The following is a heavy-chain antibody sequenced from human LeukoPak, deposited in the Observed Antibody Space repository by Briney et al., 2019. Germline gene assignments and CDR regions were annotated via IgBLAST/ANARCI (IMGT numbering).Heavy chain of an antibody. CDR2: IYTSGST. Sequence: SQTLSLTCTVSGGSISSGSYYWSWIRQPAGKGLEWIGRIYTSGSTNYNPSLKSRVTMSVDTSKNQFSLKLSSVTAADTAVYYCATSSGTAAGRHGGFDPWGQGTLVTVSS. J-gene: IGHJ5*02. CDR1: GGSISSGSYY. CDR3: ATSSGTAAGRHGGFDP. V-gene: IGHV4-61*02. D-gene: IGHD6-13*01.